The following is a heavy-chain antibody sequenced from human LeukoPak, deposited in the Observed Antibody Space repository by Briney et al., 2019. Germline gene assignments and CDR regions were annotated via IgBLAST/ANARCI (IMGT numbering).Heavy chain of an antibody. CDR1: GGSIRSSSYY. D-gene: IGHD2-8*01. CDR3: ARLERLMKGDAFDI. V-gene: IGHV4-61*05. Sequence: SETLSLTCTVSGGSIRSSSYYWTWIRQPPGKGLEWIGYIYYSGSTNYNPSLKSRVTISVDTSKNQFSLKLSSVTAADTAVYYCARLERLMKGDAFDIWGQGTMVTVSS. J-gene: IGHJ3*02. CDR2: IYYSGST.